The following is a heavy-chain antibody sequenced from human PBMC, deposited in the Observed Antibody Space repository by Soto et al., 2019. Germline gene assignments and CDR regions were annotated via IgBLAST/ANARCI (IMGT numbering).Heavy chain of an antibody. V-gene: IGHV2-5*02. Sequence: QITLKESGPTLVKPTQTLTLTCSFSGFSLSTRGVGVGWIRQPPGKALERLALIYWADDRRYSPSLKSRLTITKDTSKNQVVLTMTNMDPVDTATYYCARRLCFGELLWGQGTLVTVSS. CDR2: IYWADDR. J-gene: IGHJ4*02. CDR3: ARRLCFGELL. CDR1: GFSLSTRGVG. D-gene: IGHD3-10*01.